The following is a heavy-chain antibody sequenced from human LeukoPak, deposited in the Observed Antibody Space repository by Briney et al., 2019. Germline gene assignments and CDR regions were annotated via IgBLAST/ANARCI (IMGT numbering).Heavy chain of an antibody. CDR3: AREKYYYDSSGYSVYYFDY. V-gene: IGHV4-30-4*01. D-gene: IGHD3-22*01. CDR2: IYYSGST. J-gene: IGHJ4*02. Sequence: SETLSLTCTVSGGSISSGDYYWSWIRQPPGKGLEWIGYIYYSGSTYYNPSLKSRVTISVDTSKNKFSLKLSSVTAADTAVYYCAREKYYYDSSGYSVYYFDYWGQGTLVTVSS. CDR1: GGSISSGDYY.